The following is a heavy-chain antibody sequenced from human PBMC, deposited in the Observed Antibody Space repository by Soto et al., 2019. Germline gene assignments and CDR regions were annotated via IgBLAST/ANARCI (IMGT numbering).Heavy chain of an antibody. D-gene: IGHD3-9*01. CDR2: INHSGST. Sequence: LTCAVYGGSFSGYYWSWIRQPPGKGLEWIGEINHSGSTNYNPSLKSRVTISVDTSKNQFSLKLSSVTAADTAVYYCARALLRYFDWSPSSWFDPWGQGTLVTVSS. V-gene: IGHV4-34*01. CDR3: ARALLRYFDWSPSSWFDP. CDR1: GGSFSGYY. J-gene: IGHJ5*02.